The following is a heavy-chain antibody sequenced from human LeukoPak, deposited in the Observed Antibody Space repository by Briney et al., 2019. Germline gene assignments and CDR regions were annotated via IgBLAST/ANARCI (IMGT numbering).Heavy chain of an antibody. D-gene: IGHD1-26*01. CDR2: IIPIFGTA. J-gene: IGHJ4*02. V-gene: IGHV1-69*05. CDR1: GCTFSSYA. Sequence: SVKVSCKASGCTFSSYAISWVRQAPGQGLEWMGRIIPIFGTANYAQKFQGRVTITTDESTSTAYMELSSLRSEDTAVYYCARDVGGSYYYYFDYWGQGTLVTVSS. CDR3: ARDVGGSYYYYFDY.